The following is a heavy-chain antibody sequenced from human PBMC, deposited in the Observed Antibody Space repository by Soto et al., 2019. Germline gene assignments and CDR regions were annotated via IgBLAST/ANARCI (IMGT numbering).Heavy chain of an antibody. CDR2: INHSGST. D-gene: IGHD3-16*02. CDR1: GGSFSGYY. CDR3: VSGSSYYDYIWGSYREDAFDI. Sequence: QVQLQQWGAGLLKPSETLSLTCAVYGGSFSGYYWSWIRQPPGKGLEWIGEINHSGSTNYNPSLKSRVTISVDTSKNQFSLKLSSVTAADTAVYYCVSGSSYYDYIWGSYREDAFDIWGQGTMVTVSS. V-gene: IGHV4-34*01. J-gene: IGHJ3*02.